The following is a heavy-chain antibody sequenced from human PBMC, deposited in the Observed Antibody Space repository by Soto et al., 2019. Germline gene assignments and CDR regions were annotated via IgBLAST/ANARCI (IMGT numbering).Heavy chain of an antibody. J-gene: IGHJ4*02. CDR1: GFTFSSYA. CDR2: ISYDGSNK. D-gene: IGHD3-22*01. V-gene: IGHV3-30-3*01. CDR3: AREGYYYDSSGYCDY. Sequence: GGSLRLSCAASGFTFSSYAMHWVRQAPGKGLEWVAVISYDGSNKYYADSVKGRFTISRDNSKNTLYLQMNSLRAEDTAVYYCAREGYYYDSSGYCDYRGQGTLVTVSS.